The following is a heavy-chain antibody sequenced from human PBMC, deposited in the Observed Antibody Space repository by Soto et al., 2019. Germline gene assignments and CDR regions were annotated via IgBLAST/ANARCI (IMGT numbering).Heavy chain of an antibody. V-gene: IGHV2-26*01. CDR2: IFSNDEK. CDR3: ARIQRISMIVVSKPYFDY. D-gene: IGHD3-22*01. J-gene: IGHJ4*02. CDR1: GFSLSNPRMG. Sequence: SGPTLVNPTETLTLTCTVSGFSLSNPRMGVSWIRQPPGKALEWLAHIFSNDEKSYSTSLKSRLTISRDTSKSQVVLTMTNMDHVDTATYYCARIQRISMIVVSKPYFDYWGQGALVTVSS.